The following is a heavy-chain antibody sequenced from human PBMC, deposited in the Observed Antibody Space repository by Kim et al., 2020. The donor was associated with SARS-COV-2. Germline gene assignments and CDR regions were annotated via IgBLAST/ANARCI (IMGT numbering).Heavy chain of an antibody. CDR1: GGSISSSNW. D-gene: IGHD3-10*01. Sequence: SETLSLTCAVSGGSISSSNWWSWVRQPPGKGLEWIGEIYHSGSTNYNPSLKSRVTISVDKSKNQFSLKLSSVTAADTAVYYCARVWKDYYGSGSYYSGLGDTLHLDYGMDVWGQGTTVTVSS. J-gene: IGHJ6*02. CDR3: ARVWKDYYGSGSYYSGLGDTLHLDYGMDV. CDR2: IYHSGST. V-gene: IGHV4-4*02.